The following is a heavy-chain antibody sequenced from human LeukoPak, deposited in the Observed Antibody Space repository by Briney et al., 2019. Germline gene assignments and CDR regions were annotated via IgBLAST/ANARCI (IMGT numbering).Heavy chain of an antibody. CDR1: GGSISSYY. CDR3: AREGSYGDYVEY. V-gene: IGHV4-59*01. D-gene: IGHD4-17*01. CDR2: IYYSGST. Sequence: SETLSLTCTVSGGSISSYYWNWIRQPPGKGLEWIGYIYYSGSTNYNPSLKSRVTISVDTSKNQFSLKLSSVTAADTAVYYCAREGSYGDYVEYWGQGTLVTVSS. J-gene: IGHJ4*02.